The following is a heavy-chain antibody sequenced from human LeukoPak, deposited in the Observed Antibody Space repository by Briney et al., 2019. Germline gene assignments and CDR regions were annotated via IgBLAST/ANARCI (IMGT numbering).Heavy chain of an antibody. V-gene: IGHV4-59*08. CDR3: ARGRIAAAGTGNWFDP. Sequence: SETLSLTCTVSGGSISSYYWSWIRQPPGKGLEWIGYIYYSGSTNYNPSLKSRVTISVDTSKNQFSPKLSSVTAADTAVYYCARGRIAAAGTGNWFDPWGQGTLVTVSS. J-gene: IGHJ5*02. D-gene: IGHD6-13*01. CDR2: IYYSGST. CDR1: GGSISSYY.